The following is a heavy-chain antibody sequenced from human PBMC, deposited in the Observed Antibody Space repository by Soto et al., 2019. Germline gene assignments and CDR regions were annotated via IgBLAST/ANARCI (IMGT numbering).Heavy chain of an antibody. CDR1: GYTFRRYG. CDR2: ISGYNGNT. CDR3: AKADSNYAGRFSYYYMDV. Sequence: QVQLVQSGTEVKKPGASVKVSCKASGYTFRRYGISWVRQAPGHGPAWMGWISGYNGNTHYPQKFQAKVTMTTDTSTSTAYVELRSLRSDDTAVYYCAKADSNYAGRFSYYYMDVWGNGTLVTVSS. D-gene: IGHD4-4*01. J-gene: IGHJ6*03. V-gene: IGHV1-18*01.